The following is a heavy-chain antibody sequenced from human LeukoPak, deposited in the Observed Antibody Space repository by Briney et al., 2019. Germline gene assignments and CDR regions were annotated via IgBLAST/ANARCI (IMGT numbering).Heavy chain of an antibody. CDR3: ARGVRGPGAFDI. V-gene: IGHV3-53*01. J-gene: IGHJ3*02. Sequence: GGSLRLSCAVSGFTVSYNYMSWVRQAPGKGLEWVSDIYGGGDTYNADSVKGRFTISRDNSKNTLSLQMNSLRAEDTAVYYCARGVRGPGAFDIWGQGTMVTVSS. CDR2: IYGGGDT. CDR1: GFTVSYNY. D-gene: IGHD3-10*01.